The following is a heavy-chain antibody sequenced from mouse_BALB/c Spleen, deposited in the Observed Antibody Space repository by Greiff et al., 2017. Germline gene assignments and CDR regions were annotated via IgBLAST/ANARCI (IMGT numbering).Heavy chain of an antibody. CDR2: IDPENGNT. D-gene: IGHD1-1*01. Sequence: VQLKESGAELVRPGALVKLSCKASGFNIKDYYMHWVKQRPEQGLEWIGWIDPENGNTIYDPKFQGKASITADTSSNTAYLQLSSLTSEDTAVYYCARKSSWDPFDYWGQGTTLTVSS. J-gene: IGHJ2*01. CDR1: GFNIKDYY. CDR3: ARKSSWDPFDY. V-gene: IGHV14-1*02.